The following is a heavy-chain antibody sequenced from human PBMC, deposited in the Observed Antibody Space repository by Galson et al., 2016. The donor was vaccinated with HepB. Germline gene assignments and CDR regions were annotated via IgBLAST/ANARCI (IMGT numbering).Heavy chain of an antibody. D-gene: IGHD2-2*01. V-gene: IGHV3-74*01. J-gene: IGHJ4*02. CDR3: ARVGCSTTSCYRHSPYYFDY. Sequence: SLRLSCAASGFTFSSYWMHWVRQAPGKGLVWVSRSNGDGSSTTYADSVKGRFTISRDNAKNTLYLQMNSLRAGDTAVYYCARVGCSTTSCYRHSPYYFDYWGQGTLVTVSS. CDR1: GFTFSSYW. CDR2: SNGDGSST.